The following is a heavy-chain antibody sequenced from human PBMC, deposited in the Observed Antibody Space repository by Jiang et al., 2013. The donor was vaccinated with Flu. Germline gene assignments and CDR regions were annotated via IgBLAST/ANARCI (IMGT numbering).Heavy chain of an antibody. CDR2: LNPQGGYT. CDR3: ARGLPQAAAGYNWFDL. D-gene: IGHD6-13*01. J-gene: IGHJ5*02. Sequence: VQLVESGAEVKKPGASVKVSCKASGYTFSNYDINWARQVPGQGLEWMGWLNPQGGYTGNAQKFQGRVTMTSNTSVNTAYMELSSLTSDDTAVYYCARGLPQAAAGYNWFDLWGRGTLVTVSS. V-gene: IGHV1-8*01. CDR1: GYTFSNYD.